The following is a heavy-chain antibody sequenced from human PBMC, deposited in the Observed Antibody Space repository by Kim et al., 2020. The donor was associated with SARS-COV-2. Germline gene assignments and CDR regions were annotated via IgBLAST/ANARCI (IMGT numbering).Heavy chain of an antibody. CDR2: IYYSGST. D-gene: IGHD3-22*01. V-gene: IGHV4-39*01. CDR3: ARRASGYYAKWFDP. Sequence: SETLSLTCTVSGGSISSSSYYWGWIRQPPGKGLEWIGSIYYSGSTYYNPSLKSRVTISVDTSKNQFSLKLSSVTAADTAGYYCARRASGYYAKWFDPWGQGTLVTVSS. CDR1: GGSISSSSYY. J-gene: IGHJ5*02.